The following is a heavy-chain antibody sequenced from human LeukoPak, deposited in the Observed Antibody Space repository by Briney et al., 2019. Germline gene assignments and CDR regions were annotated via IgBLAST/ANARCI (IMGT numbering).Heavy chain of an antibody. J-gene: IGHJ5*02. CDR3: AGLIAVAGENWFDP. V-gene: IGHV3-48*03. CDR1: GFTFSSYE. Sequence: GGSLRLSCAASGFTFSSYEMNWVRQAPGKGLEWVSYISSSGSTIYYADSVKGRFTISRDNAKNSLYLQMNSLRAEDTAVYYCAGLIAVAGENWFDPWGQGTLVTVSS. CDR2: ISSSGSTI. D-gene: IGHD6-13*01.